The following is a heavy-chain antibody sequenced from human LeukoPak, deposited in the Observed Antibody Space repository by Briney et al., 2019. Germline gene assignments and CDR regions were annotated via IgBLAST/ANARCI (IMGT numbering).Heavy chain of an antibody. J-gene: IGHJ3*02. CDR2: ISGSGGST. Sequence: GGSLRLSCAASGVTFSSYAMSWVRQAPGKGLEWVSAISGSGGSTYYADSVKGRFTISRDNSKNTLFLQMNNLRPDDTAVYSCARAKYYDTSGHFIREAFDIWGQGTMVTV. CDR1: GVTFSSYA. D-gene: IGHD3-22*01. V-gene: IGHV3-23*01. CDR3: ARAKYYDTSGHFIREAFDI.